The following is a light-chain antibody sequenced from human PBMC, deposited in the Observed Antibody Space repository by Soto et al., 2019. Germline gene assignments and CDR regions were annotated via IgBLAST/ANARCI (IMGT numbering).Light chain of an antibody. V-gene: IGLV1-44*01. CDR3: AAWDDSPARRVV. Sequence: QSVLTQPTSASGTPGQRVTISCSGSSSNIGSNTVNWYQQLPGTAPKLLIYSNDQRPPGVPDRFSGSKSGTSASLAISGLQSEDEADYYCAAWDDSPARRVVFGGGTKLTVL. CDR1: SSNIGSNT. J-gene: IGLJ2*01. CDR2: SND.